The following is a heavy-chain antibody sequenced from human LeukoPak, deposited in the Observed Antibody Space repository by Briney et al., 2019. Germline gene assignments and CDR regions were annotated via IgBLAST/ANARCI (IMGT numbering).Heavy chain of an antibody. CDR2: ISYDGSNK. Sequence: PGGSLRLSCAASGFTFSSYAMHWVRQAPGKGLEWVAVISYDGSNKYYADSVRGRFTISRDNSKNTLYLQMNSLRAEATDVCSXXXXXXRVAARRVDVVYWGQGTLVTVSS. D-gene: IGHD6-6*01. CDR3: XXXXXRVAARRVDVVY. J-gene: IGHJ4*02. CDR1: GFTFSSYA. V-gene: IGHV3-30*04.